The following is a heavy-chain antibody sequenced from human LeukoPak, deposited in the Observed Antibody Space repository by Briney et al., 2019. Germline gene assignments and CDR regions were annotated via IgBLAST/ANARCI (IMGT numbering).Heavy chain of an antibody. D-gene: IGHD6-19*01. V-gene: IGHV1-46*01. J-gene: IGHJ6*02. CDR2: INPNGGST. CDR3: ARDSTLAAHTREHYYKMDV. CDR1: GSTFSSYA. Sequence: RASVKVSGKSSGSTFSSYAITWVRQAPGQGLQWIGIINPNGGSTSYAQKFQGRVTMTTDTSTSTVYMELSSLRSEDTAVYYCARDSTLAAHTREHYYKMDVWGQGTTVTVSS.